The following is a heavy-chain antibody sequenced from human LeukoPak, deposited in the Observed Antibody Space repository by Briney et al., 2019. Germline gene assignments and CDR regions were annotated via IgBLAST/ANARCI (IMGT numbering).Heavy chain of an antibody. D-gene: IGHD6-19*01. CDR3: ARAYDSSGWYTYYFDY. CDR2: ISGSSSYT. Sequence: GGSLRLSCVASGFTFSSYWMSWVRQAPGKGLEWVSYISGSSSYTNYADSVKGRFTISRDNAKNSLYLQMNSLRAEDTAVYYCARAYDSSGWYTYYFDYWGQGTLVTVSS. J-gene: IGHJ4*02. V-gene: IGHV3-11*05. CDR1: GFTFSSYW.